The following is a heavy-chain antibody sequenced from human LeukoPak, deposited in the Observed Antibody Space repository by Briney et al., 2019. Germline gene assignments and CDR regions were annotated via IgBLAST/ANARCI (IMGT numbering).Heavy chain of an antibody. V-gene: IGHV1-2*02. D-gene: IGHD2-15*01. CDR2: INPNSGGT. CDR1: GYTFTGYY. J-gene: IGHJ4*02. Sequence: ASVKVSCKASGYTFTGYYMHRVRQAPGQGLEWMGWINPNSGGTNYAQKFQGRVTMTRDTSISTAYMELSRLRSDDTAVYYCARSTLGYCSGGSCYPGGYWGQGTLVTVSS. CDR3: ARSTLGYCSGGSCYPGGY.